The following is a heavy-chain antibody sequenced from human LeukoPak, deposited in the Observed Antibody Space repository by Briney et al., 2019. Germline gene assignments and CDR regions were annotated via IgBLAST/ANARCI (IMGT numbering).Heavy chain of an antibody. CDR3: ARRGPDYGDYDFDY. V-gene: IGHV1-69*13. J-gene: IGHJ4*02. CDR1: GGTFSSYA. Sequence: GASVKVSCKASGGTFSSYAISWVRQAPGQGLEWMGGIIPIFGTANYAQKFQGRVTITADESTSTAYMELSSLRSEDTAVYYCARRGPDYGDYDFDYWGQGTLVTVSS. D-gene: IGHD4-17*01. CDR2: IIPIFGTA.